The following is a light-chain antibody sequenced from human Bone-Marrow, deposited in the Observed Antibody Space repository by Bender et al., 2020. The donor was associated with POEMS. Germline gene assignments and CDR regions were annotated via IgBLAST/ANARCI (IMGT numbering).Light chain of an antibody. Sequence: QSVLTQPPSVSAAPGQKVIISCSGSSSNIGNNYVSWYQQLPGTAPKLLIFDNNKRPSGIPARFSGSKSDTSATLGITGLQTGDEADYYCATWDSSLSAVVFGGGTKLTVL. CDR3: ATWDSSLSAVV. J-gene: IGLJ2*01. V-gene: IGLV1-51*01. CDR1: SSNIGNNY. CDR2: DNN.